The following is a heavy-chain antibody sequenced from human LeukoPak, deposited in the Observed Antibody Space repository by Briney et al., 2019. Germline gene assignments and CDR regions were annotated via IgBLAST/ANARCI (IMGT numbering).Heavy chain of an antibody. J-gene: IGHJ4*02. Sequence: GGSLRLSCAASGFTFSSYLMSWVRQAPGQGLEWVSTLTGSGGNTYYADSVKGRFTISRDNSKNTLYLQMSSLRAEDTAVYYCAKSRVGYDYWGQGTLVTVSS. CDR3: AKSRVGYDY. CDR1: GFTFSSYL. CDR2: LTGSGGNT. D-gene: IGHD1-26*01. V-gene: IGHV3-23*01.